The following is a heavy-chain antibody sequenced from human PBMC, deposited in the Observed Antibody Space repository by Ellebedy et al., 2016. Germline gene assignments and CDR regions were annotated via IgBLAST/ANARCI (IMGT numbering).Heavy chain of an antibody. J-gene: IGHJ4*02. Sequence: GESLKISCVASGFTFSSYGMHWVRQSPGKGLEWVAVISSDGGLKYHADSVKDRFTVSRDNSKNTLYLQMDSLTSEDTAMYYCTKDTLMWERLVEGDYWGQGTLVTVSS. D-gene: IGHD1-26*01. CDR3: TKDTLMWERLVEGDY. CDR2: ISSDGGLK. V-gene: IGHV3-30*18. CDR1: GFTFSSYG.